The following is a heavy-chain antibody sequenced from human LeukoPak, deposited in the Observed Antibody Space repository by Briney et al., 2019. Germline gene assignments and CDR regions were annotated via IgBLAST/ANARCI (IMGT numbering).Heavy chain of an antibody. J-gene: IGHJ5*02. D-gene: IGHD6-13*01. V-gene: IGHV4-4*02. Sequence: SGTLSLTCAVSGGSISSSNWWSWRRQPPGKGLEWIGEFYHSGSTNYNPPNKSRVIISVATSKNQFSLKLSSMTAADTAVYYCARGRIAAAGTVDWFDPWGQGTLVTVSS. CDR3: ARGRIAAAGTVDWFDP. CDR2: FYHSGST. CDR1: GGSISSSNW.